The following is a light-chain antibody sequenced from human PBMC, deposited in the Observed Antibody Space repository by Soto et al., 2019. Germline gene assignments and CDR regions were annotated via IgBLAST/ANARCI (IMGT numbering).Light chain of an antibody. V-gene: IGKV3-15*01. CDR3: QQSNNWPRT. CDR2: GAS. CDR1: QSVSDN. Sequence: MTQSPPTLSVSTGEKTTLSRRASQSVSDNLAGYQQKPGQAPRLLIYGASIRATGIPARFSGSGSGTEFTLTISSLQSEDFAVYYCQQSNNWPRTFGQGTKV. J-gene: IGKJ1*01.